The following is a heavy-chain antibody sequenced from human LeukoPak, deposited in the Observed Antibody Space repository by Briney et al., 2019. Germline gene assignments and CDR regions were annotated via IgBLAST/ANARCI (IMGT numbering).Heavy chain of an antibody. J-gene: IGHJ4*02. Sequence: GGSLRLSCAASGFTFSSYGMHWVRQAPGKGLEWVAFIRFDGSNKYYADSVKGRFTISRDNAKNSLYLQMNSLRAEDTAVYYCARRRSTEGDDGFDYWGQGTLVTASS. V-gene: IGHV3-30*02. CDR1: GFTFSSYG. CDR3: ARRRSTEGDDGFDY. CDR2: IRFDGSNK. D-gene: IGHD5/OR15-5a*01.